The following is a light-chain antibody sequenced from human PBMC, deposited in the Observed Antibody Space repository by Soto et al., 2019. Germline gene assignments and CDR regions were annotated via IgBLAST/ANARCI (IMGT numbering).Light chain of an antibody. CDR3: KKYGGSLWT. CDR1: QTISSL. CDR2: KAY. J-gene: IGKJ1*01. V-gene: IGKV1-5*03. Sequence: DIPTTQAPSTLSGPAVGRVTITFRASQTISSLLAWYQQKPGKDNKLLIYKAYTLKSGVKSRFSGSGSGTDFTLTIRRMEPEDFAVYYCKKYGGSLWTVGKG.